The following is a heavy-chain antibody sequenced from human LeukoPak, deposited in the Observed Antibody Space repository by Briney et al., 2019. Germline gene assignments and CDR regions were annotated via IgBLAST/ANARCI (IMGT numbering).Heavy chain of an antibody. J-gene: IGHJ4*02. V-gene: IGHV3-33*01. D-gene: IGHD2-21*02. CDR3: TSERGAGCHSLVFDY. CDR1: VVHLKNVD. Sequence: SMTLSSSETVVHLKNVDLHWRRQTTEKGLEWVAAIWHDGRYAFHADSVKGRFAISRDNSKNILYLQMSGLRADDTAVYYCTSERGAGCHSLVFDYRGQGALVTVSS. CDR2: IWHDGRYA.